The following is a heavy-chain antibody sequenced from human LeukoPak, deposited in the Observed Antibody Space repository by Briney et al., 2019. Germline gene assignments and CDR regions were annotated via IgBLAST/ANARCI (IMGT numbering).Heavy chain of an antibody. J-gene: IGHJ4*02. CDR1: VYTFTGYY. CDR2: INSNSGAT. V-gene: IGHV1-2*02. Sequence: ASVKVSSTASVYTFTGYYMHWVRQAPGQRLEWMGWINSNSGATHDAQKFQGRVTMTRDTSISTAYMELSRLRSDDTAVYYCARDRGYSGYDYWGQGTLVTVSS. D-gene: IGHD5-12*01. CDR3: ARDRGYSGYDY.